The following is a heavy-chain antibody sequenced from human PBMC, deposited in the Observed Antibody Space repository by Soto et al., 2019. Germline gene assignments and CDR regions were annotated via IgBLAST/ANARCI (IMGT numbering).Heavy chain of an antibody. J-gene: IGHJ3*02. V-gene: IGHV3-15*01. CDR2: IKSKTDGGTT. D-gene: IGHD3-9*01. CDR1: GFTCSNAW. CDR3: TTYWTGNSASYDILTGASDAFDI. Sequence: GCSLRLACASCGFTCSNAWMRWVRQAPGKGLEWVGRIKSKTDGGTTDYAAPVKGRFTISRDDSKNTLYLQMNSLKTEDTAVYYCTTYWTGNSASYDILTGASDAFDIWGQGTMVTVSS.